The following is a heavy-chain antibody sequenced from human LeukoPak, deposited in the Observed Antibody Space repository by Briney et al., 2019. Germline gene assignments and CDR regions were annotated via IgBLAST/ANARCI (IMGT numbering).Heavy chain of an antibody. CDR2: IIPIFGTA. J-gene: IGHJ5*02. CDR3: ARDNGIAASNWFDP. Sequence: SVKVSCKASGGTFSSYAISWVRQAPGQGGEWMGGIIPIFGTANYAQKFQGRVTITTDESTSTAYMELSSLRSEDTAVYYCARDNGIAASNWFDPWGQGTLVTVSS. D-gene: IGHD6-13*01. CDR1: GGTFSSYA. V-gene: IGHV1-69*05.